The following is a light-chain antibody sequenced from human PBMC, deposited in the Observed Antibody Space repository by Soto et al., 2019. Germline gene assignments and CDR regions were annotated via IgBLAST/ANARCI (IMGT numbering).Light chain of an antibody. Sequence: EIVLTQSPGTLSLSPGERATLSCRASQSVTSSYLAWYQQRRGQVPRLLIYDASSRATGIPDRFSGSGSGTDFTLTISSLEPEDFAVYYCQQYVSSPRTFGQGTKLEIK. J-gene: IGKJ2*01. CDR3: QQYVSSPRT. V-gene: IGKV3-20*01. CDR1: QSVTSSY. CDR2: DAS.